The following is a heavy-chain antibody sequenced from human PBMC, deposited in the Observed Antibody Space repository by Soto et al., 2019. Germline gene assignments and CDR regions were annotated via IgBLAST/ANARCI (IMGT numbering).Heavy chain of an antibody. CDR3: ARDAAAGLNDY. D-gene: IGHD6-13*01. CDR1: GYTFTSYG. CDR2: ISAYNGNT. V-gene: IGHV1-18*01. J-gene: IGHJ4*02. Sequence: QVQLVQSGAEVKKPGASVKVSCKASGYTFTSYGISWVRQAPGQGLEWMGWISAYNGNTKYVQKFQGRVTMTPDTSPSTAYMELRSLRSDDTAVYYCARDAAAGLNDYWGQGTLVTVSS.